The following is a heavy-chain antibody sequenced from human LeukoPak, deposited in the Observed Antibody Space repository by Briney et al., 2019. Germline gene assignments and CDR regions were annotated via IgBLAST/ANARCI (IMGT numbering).Heavy chain of an antibody. CDR3: ARESRRSYCTEY. D-gene: IGHD2-2*01. CDR1: GGSISNYY. Sequence: SETLSLTCTVSGGSISNYYWSWIRQPAGKGLEWIGRTFSSGSTNYNPSLKSRVTMSVDTSKNQFSLKLSSVTAADTAEYFCARESRRSYCTEYWGQGTLVTVSS. V-gene: IGHV4-4*07. CDR2: TFSSGST. J-gene: IGHJ4*02.